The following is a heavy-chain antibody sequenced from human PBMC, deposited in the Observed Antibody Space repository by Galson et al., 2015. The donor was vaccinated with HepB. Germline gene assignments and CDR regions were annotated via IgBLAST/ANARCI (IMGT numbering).Heavy chain of an antibody. CDR3: VTTVSDAFDI. J-gene: IGHJ3*02. CDR2: ISAYNGNT. CDR1: GYIFISYG. D-gene: IGHD4-17*01. Sequence: SVKVSCKASGYIFISYGISWVRQAPGQGLEWMGWISAYNGNTHYAQKLQGRVTMTTDTSTSTAYMELSSLRSEDTAVYYCVTTVSDAFDIWGQGTMVTVSS. V-gene: IGHV1-18*04.